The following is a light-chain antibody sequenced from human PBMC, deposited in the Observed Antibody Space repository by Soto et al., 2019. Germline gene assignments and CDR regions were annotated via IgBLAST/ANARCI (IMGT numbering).Light chain of an antibody. Sequence: EIVMTQSPATLSVSPGERATFFCRASQSVSSNLAWYQQQPGQAPRLLXYGASIRATGIPARFSGSGSGTEFTLTISSLQSEDFAVYYCQHYNNWPPWTFGQGTKVDIK. J-gene: IGKJ1*01. CDR2: GAS. CDR1: QSVSSN. V-gene: IGKV3-15*01. CDR3: QHYNNWPPWT.